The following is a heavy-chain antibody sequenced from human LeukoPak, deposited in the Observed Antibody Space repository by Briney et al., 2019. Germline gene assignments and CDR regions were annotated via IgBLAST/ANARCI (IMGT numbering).Heavy chain of an antibody. D-gene: IGHD1-26*01. CDR3: AKGGASGSYPLDY. CDR1: GFTFSTYS. CDR2: ISGSGSST. V-gene: IGHV3-23*01. Sequence: GSLRLSCAASGFTFSTYSMSWVRQAPGKGLGVVSAISGSGSSTYYADSVKGRFTISRDNSKNTLYLQMNSLRAEDTAVYYCAKGGASGSYPLDYWGQGTLVTVSS. J-gene: IGHJ4*02.